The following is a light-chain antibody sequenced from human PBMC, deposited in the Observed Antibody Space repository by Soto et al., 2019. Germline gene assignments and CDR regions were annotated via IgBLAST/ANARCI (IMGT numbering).Light chain of an antibody. J-gene: IGKJ5*01. CDR2: GAS. Sequence: DIVMTQSPATLSVAPGERVTFSCRASQGVSRKLAWYQHKPGQAPRLLIYGASTRATGIPARFSGSGSGTDFTLTISSLEPEDFAVYYCQQRSNWITFGQGTRLEIK. V-gene: IGKV3-11*01. CDR3: QQRSNWIT. CDR1: QGVSRK.